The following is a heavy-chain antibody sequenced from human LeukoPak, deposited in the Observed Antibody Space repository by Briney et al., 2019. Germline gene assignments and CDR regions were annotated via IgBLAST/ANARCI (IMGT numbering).Heavy chain of an antibody. Sequence: GGSLRLSCAASGFTFCSYSMNWVPQAPGKGLEWVSSISSSSSYIYYADSVKGRFTISRDNAKNSLYLQMNSLRAEDTAVYYCARDAKYCSSTSCYLYYYYMDVWGKGTTVTVSS. CDR2: ISSSSSYI. J-gene: IGHJ6*03. CDR1: GFTFCSYS. V-gene: IGHV3-21*01. D-gene: IGHD2-2*01. CDR3: ARDAKYCSSTSCYLYYYYMDV.